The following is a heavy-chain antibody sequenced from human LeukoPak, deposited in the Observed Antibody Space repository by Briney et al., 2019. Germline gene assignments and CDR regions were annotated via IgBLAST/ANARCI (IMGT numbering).Heavy chain of an antibody. J-gene: IGHJ4*02. CDR1: GFTFSGYD. CDR2: ISSSGSTL. D-gene: IGHD3-10*01. V-gene: IGHV3-48*03. CDR3: ARVGLGSYYNIDQ. Sequence: GGSLRLSCAASGFTFSGYDMNWVRQAPGKGLEWISYISSSGSTLYYTDSVKGRFTISRDNAKNSLYPQMNSLRAEDTAVYYCARVGLGSYYNIDQWGQGTPVSVSS.